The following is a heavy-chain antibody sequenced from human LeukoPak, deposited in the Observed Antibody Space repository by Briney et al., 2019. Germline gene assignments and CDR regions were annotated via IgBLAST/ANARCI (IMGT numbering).Heavy chain of an antibody. V-gene: IGHV4-38-2*02. CDR1: GYSISSGYY. D-gene: IGHD3-10*01. CDR3: ARAPMVRGRTVFHY. Sequence: PSETLSLTCTVSGYSISSGYYWGWIRQPPGKGLEWIASIYHSGNTYYNPSLKSRVTISVDTSKNQFSLKLSSVTAADTAVYYCARAPMVRGRTVFHYWGQGTLVTVSS. CDR2: IYHSGNT. J-gene: IGHJ4*02.